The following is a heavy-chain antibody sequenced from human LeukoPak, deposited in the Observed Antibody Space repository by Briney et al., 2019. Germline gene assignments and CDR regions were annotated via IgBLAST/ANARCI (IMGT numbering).Heavy chain of an antibody. CDR2: ISSSSSYI. CDR3: ARALYCSSTSCYRGALDY. D-gene: IGHD2-2*02. Sequence: GGSLRLSCAASGFTFSSYSMNWVRQAPGKGLEWVSSISSSSSYIYYADSVKGRFTISRDNAKNSLYLQMNSLRAEDTAVYYCARALYCSSTSCYRGALDYWGQGTLVTVSS. CDR1: GFTFSSYS. V-gene: IGHV3-21*01. J-gene: IGHJ4*02.